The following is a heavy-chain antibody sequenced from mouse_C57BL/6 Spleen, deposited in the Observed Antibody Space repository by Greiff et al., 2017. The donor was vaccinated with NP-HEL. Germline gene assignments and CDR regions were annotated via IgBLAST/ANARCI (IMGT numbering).Heavy chain of an antibody. CDR1: GYAFSSSW. J-gene: IGHJ1*03. Sequence: VQLQESGPELVKPGASVKISCKASGYAFSSSWMNWVKQRPGKGLEWIGRIYPGDGDTNYNGKFKGKATLTADKSSSTAYMQLSSLTSEDSAVYFCARKAPIYYYVGEGYFDVWGTGTTVTVSS. V-gene: IGHV1-82*01. CDR2: IYPGDGDT. D-gene: IGHD1-1*01. CDR3: ARKAPIYYYVGEGYFDV.